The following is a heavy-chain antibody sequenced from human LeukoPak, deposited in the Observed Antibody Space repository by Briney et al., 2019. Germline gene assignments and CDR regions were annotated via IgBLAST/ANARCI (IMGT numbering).Heavy chain of an antibody. CDR2: ITSGSVYI. J-gene: IGHJ3*01. Sequence: GGSLRLSCAASGFTFSRFSMNWVRQAPGKGLEWVSSITSGSVYIYYADSVKGRFTISRDNTKNSLYLQLTSLRAEDTVVYYCARPRTPYYYDSSGYYPGFDVWGQGTVVTVST. D-gene: IGHD3-22*01. CDR1: GFTFSRFS. V-gene: IGHV3-21*01. CDR3: ARPRTPYYYDSSGYYPGFDV.